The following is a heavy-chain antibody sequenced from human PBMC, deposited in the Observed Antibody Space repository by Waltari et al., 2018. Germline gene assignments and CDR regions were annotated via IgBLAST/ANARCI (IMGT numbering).Heavy chain of an antibody. V-gene: IGHV6-1*01. Sequence: DYAVSVKSRITINPDTSKNQFSLQLNSVTPEDTAVYYCAREEDIVVVPAAIGVGYYYMDVWGKGTTVTVSS. J-gene: IGHJ6*03. D-gene: IGHD2-2*02. CDR3: AREEDIVVVPAAIGVGYYYMDV.